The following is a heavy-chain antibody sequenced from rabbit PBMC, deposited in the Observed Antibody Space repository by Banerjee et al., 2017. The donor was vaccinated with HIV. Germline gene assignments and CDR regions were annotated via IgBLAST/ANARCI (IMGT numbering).Heavy chain of an antibody. Sequence: QEQLVESGGGLVQPEGSLTLTCKASGFDFSSNAMCWVRQAPGKGPEWIACIYAGSSSNTYYASWAKGRFTISKTSSTTVTLQMTSLTAADTATYFCARSMYSNGAGALTLWGPGTLVTVS. CDR3: ARSMYSNGAGALTL. CDR1: GFDFSSNA. D-gene: IGHD6-1*01. V-gene: IGHV1S45*01. J-gene: IGHJ4*01. CDR2: IYAGSSSNT.